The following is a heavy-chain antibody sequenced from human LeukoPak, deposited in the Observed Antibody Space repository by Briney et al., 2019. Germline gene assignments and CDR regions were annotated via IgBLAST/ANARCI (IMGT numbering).Heavy chain of an antibody. J-gene: IGHJ3*02. Sequence: SETLSLTCAVYGGSFSGYYWSWIRQPPGKGLEWIGEINHSGSTNYNPSLKSRVTISVDTSKNQFSLKLSSVTAADTAVYYCATGKIRNAFDIWGQGTMVTVSS. CDR3: ATGKIRNAFDI. CDR1: GGSFSGYY. V-gene: IGHV4-34*01. D-gene: IGHD3-10*01. CDR2: INHSGST.